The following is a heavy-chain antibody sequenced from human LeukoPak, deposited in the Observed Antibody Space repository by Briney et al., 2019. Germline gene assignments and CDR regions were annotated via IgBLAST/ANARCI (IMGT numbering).Heavy chain of an antibody. CDR2: IKQDGSDK. CDR1: GFTFTKYW. J-gene: IGHJ4*02. Sequence: GGSLRLSCAASGFTFTKYWMTWVRQAPGKGLEWVGNIKQDGSDKNYMDSVKGRFTISRDNTKNSVYLQMSSLRAEDTAVYYCARELAGHYYGSGSSFDYWGQGTLVTVSS. CDR3: ARELAGHYYGSGSSFDY. V-gene: IGHV3-7*01. D-gene: IGHD3-10*01.